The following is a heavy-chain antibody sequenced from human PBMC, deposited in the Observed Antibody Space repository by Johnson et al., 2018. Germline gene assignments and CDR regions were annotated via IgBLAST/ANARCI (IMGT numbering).Heavy chain of an antibody. J-gene: IGHJ6*02. Sequence: VQLVESGGGVVQPGRSRRLSCIASGFTFRNFAMHWVRQSPGKGLEWAAYISYDGSVQYFGESVKGRFTISRDNAKNTLYLQLNSLSPEDKAVYNCVGGAAVTENVDRYWYCFDVWGQGTTVIVSS. CDR2: ISYDGSVQ. D-gene: IGHD2-21*02. V-gene: IGHV3-30*03. CDR1: GFTFRNFA. CDR3: VGGAAVTENVDRYWYCFDV.